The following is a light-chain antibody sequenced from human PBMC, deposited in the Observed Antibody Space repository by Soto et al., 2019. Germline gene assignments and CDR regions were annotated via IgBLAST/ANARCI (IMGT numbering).Light chain of an antibody. Sequence: QSVLTQPPSASVTPGQRVTISCSGSSSNIGSKTVNWYQQLPGTVPKLLIYNSYQRPSGVPDRFSASKSGTSASLAISGLQSEDEADYYCSSWDASLNGYVFGTGTKVTVL. CDR3: SSWDASLNGYV. J-gene: IGLJ1*01. CDR1: SSNIGSKT. CDR2: NSY. V-gene: IGLV1-44*01.